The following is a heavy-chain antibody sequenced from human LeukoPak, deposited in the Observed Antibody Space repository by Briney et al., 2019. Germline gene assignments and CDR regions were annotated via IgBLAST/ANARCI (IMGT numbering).Heavy chain of an antibody. J-gene: IGHJ4*02. CDR3: AKGDDSGYAISGWVDY. CDR2: ISGDGGST. Sequence: GGSLRLSCAASGFTFDDYAMHLVRQAPGKGLEWVSLISGDGGSTYYADSVKGRFTISRDNSKNSLYLQMNSLRTEDTALYYCAKGDDSGYAISGWVDYWGQGTLVTVSS. V-gene: IGHV3-43*02. D-gene: IGHD5-12*01. CDR1: GFTFDDYA.